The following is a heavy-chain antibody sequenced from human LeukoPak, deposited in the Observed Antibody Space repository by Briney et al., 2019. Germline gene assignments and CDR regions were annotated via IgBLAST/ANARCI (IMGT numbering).Heavy chain of an antibody. V-gene: IGHV3-23*01. Sequence: GGSLRLSCAASGFTFSSYAMSWVRQAPGKGLEWVSAISGSGGSTCYADSVKGRFTISRDNSKNTLYLQMNSLRAEDTAVYYCAKDEKWLRLTGITDYWGQGTLVTVSS. CDR3: AKDEKWLRLTGITDY. CDR2: ISGSGGST. CDR1: GFTFSSYA. J-gene: IGHJ4*02. D-gene: IGHD5-12*01.